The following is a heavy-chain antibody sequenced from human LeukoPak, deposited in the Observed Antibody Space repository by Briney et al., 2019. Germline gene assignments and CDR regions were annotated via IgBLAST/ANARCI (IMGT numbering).Heavy chain of an antibody. CDR1: GGSISSYY. D-gene: IGHD3-9*01. CDR3: AREGSRYYDILTGSTADAFDI. J-gene: IGHJ3*02. CDR2: IYTSGST. Sequence: PSETLSLTCTVSGGSISSYYCSWIRQPAGKGLEWIGRIYTSGSTNYNPSLKSRVTMSVDTSKNQFSLKLSSVTAADTAVYYCAREGSRYYDILTGSTADAFDIWGQGTMVTVSS. V-gene: IGHV4-4*07.